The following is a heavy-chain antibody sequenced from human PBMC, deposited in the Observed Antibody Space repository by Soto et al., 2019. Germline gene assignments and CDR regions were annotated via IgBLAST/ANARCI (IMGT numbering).Heavy chain of an antibody. CDR3: ATGDIQLWSDIDY. V-gene: IGHV1-69*06. J-gene: IGHJ4*02. Sequence: SVKVSCKASGTTFSNFAIGWVRQAPGQGLEWMGGIILPFGTPNYAQKFQGRVTMTEDTSTDTAYMELSSLRSEDTAVYYCATGDIQLWSDIDYWGQGTLVTVSS. CDR1: GTTFSNFA. D-gene: IGHD5-18*01. CDR2: IILPFGTP.